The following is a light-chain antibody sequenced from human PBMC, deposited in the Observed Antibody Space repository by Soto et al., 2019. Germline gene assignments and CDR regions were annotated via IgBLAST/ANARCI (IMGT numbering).Light chain of an antibody. CDR1: QSVSSNY. CDR3: QQYNSYWGT. V-gene: IGKV3-20*01. Sequence: EIVLTQSPGTLSLSPGERATLSCRASQSVSSNYLAWYQQKPGQAPRLLIYGASSRATGIPDRFSGSGSGTDFTLSISSLQPDDFASYYCQQYNSYWGTFGQGTKVDIK. J-gene: IGKJ1*01. CDR2: GAS.